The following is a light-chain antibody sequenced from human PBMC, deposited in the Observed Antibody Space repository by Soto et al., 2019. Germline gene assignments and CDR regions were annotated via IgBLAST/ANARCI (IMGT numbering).Light chain of an antibody. CDR1: SSDVGSYNR. J-gene: IGLJ3*02. Sequence: QSALTQPPSVSGSPGQSVTISCTGTSSDVGSYNRVSWYQQPPGTAPKLMIYEDSNRPSGVPDRFSGSKSGNTASLTISGLQAEDEADYYCSLYTSSSTLVFGGGTKLTVL. CDR3: SLYTSSSTLV. CDR2: EDS. V-gene: IGLV2-18*01.